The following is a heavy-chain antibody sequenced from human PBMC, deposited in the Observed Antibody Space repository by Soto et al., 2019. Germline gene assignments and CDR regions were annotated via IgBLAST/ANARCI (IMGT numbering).Heavy chain of an antibody. Sequence: PGGSLRLSCEASGFNFGAYGMHWVRQAPGKGLEWVAVISHDGTKTYYSDSVKGRFTVSRDNSKNMLYVQMVSLRPDDTAVYSCAKDRRAPYTNCYRCYGVDVWGPGTTVTVSS. CDR2: ISHDGTKT. V-gene: IGHV3-30*18. D-gene: IGHD2-2*01. CDR1: GFNFGAYG. CDR3: AKDRRAPYTNCYRCYGVDV. J-gene: IGHJ6*02.